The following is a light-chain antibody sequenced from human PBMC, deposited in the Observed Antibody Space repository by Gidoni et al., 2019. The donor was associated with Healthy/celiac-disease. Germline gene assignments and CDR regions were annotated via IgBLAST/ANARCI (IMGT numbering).Light chain of an antibody. CDR2: DAS. J-gene: IGKJ2*04. Sequence: EILFTQSPATLSLSPGERATLSCRASQSVSSYLAWYQQKPGQAPRLLIYDASNRATGIPARFSGSGSGTDFTLTISSLEPEDFAVYYCQQRSNWPRGSFGQGTKLEIK. CDR3: QQRSNWPRGS. CDR1: QSVSSY. V-gene: IGKV3-11*01.